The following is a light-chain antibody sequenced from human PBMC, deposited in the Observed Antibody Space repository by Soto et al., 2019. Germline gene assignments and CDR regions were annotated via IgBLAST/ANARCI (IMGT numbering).Light chain of an antibody. CDR2: ATS. CDR1: QSVSSN. V-gene: IGKV3-15*01. Sequence: IVMTQSPATLSVSPWERASLSCRASQSVSSNLAWYQQKPGQTPRLLIYATSTRATGIPARFSGSGSGTEFTLTISSLQSEDFAVYFCQQYDIWWTFGQGTKVDIK. CDR3: QQYDIWWT. J-gene: IGKJ1*01.